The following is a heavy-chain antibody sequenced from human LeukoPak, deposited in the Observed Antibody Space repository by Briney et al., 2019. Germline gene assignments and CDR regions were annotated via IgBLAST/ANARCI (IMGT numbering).Heavy chain of an antibody. CDR2: ISAYNGNT. V-gene: IGHV1-18*01. CDR1: GGTFSSYA. Sequence: GSSVKVSCKASGGTFSSYAISWLRQAPRQRLEWMGWISAYNGNTNYAQKLQGRVTMTTDTSTSTAYMELRSLRSDDTAVYYCAREKDYDFWSRYYTDYWGQGTLVTVSS. J-gene: IGHJ4*02. CDR3: AREKDYDFWSRYYTDY. D-gene: IGHD3-3*01.